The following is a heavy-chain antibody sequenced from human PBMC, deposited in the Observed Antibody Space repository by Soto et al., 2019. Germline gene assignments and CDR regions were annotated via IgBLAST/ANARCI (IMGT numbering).Heavy chain of an antibody. CDR3: AKDVTTSDAFDI. V-gene: IGHV3-9*01. CDR2: ISWNSGSI. Sequence: GGYLRLSCAASGFTFDDYAMHWVRQAPGKGLEWVSGISWNSGSIGYADSVKGRFTISRDNAKNSLYLQMNSLRAEDTALYYCAKDVTTSDAFDIWGQGTMVTVSS. CDR1: GFTFDDYA. J-gene: IGHJ3*02. D-gene: IGHD4-4*01.